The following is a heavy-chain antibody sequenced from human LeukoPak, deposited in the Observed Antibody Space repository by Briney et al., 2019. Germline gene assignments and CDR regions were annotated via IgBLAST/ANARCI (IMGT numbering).Heavy chain of an antibody. CDR3: ATSFGPVIAAAGTGAD. J-gene: IGHJ4*02. CDR1: AFTFSTYG. D-gene: IGHD6-13*01. V-gene: IGHV3-30*02. CDR2: IRYDGVNK. Sequence: GGSLRLSCAASAFTFSTYGMHWVRQAPGKGLEWVAFIRYDGVNKYYADSVKGRFTISRDNSKNTLYLQMNSLRAEDTAVYYCATSFGPVIAAAGTGADWGQGTLVTVSS.